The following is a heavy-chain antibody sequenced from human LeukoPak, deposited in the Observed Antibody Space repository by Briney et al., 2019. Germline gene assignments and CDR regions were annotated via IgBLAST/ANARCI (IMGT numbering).Heavy chain of an antibody. Sequence: KTSQTLSLTCAISGDSVSSNSAAWNWIRQSPSGGLEWLGRTYYRSKWYNDYAVSVKSRITINPDTSKNQFSLQLNSVTPEDTAVYYCARGDIAAAGNFDYWGQGTLVTVSS. CDR1: GDSVSSNSAA. J-gene: IGHJ4*02. V-gene: IGHV6-1*01. CDR3: ARGDIAAAGNFDY. D-gene: IGHD6-13*01. CDR2: TYYRSKWYN.